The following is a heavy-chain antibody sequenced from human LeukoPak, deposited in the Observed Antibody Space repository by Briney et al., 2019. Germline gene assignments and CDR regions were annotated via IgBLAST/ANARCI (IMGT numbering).Heavy chain of an antibody. Sequence: GGSLRLSCVGSGFTFSGFAMIWVRQAPGKGLEWVSSISTGSGNKYYADSVKGRFTISRDNSKDTLYLQMNSLRAEDAATYYCGKGRAVVGAAGPDHWGQGTLVTVSS. V-gene: IGHV3-23*01. CDR1: GFTFSGFA. CDR3: GKGRAVVGAAGPDH. CDR2: ISTGSGNK. J-gene: IGHJ4*02. D-gene: IGHD2-15*01.